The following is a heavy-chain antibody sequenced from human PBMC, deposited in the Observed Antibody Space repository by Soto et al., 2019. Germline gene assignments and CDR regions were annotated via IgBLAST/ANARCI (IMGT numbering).Heavy chain of an antibody. CDR1: VGNCSSYT. CDR3: ARDVGTTPKVERYMDV. J-gene: IGHJ6*03. CDR2: IIPILGIA. V-gene: IGHV1-69*04. Sequence: SLKIACKTSVGNCSSYTLSWVRHTPGQGLEWMGRIIPILGIANYAQKFQGRVTITADKSTSTAYMELSSLRSEDTAVYYCARDVGTTPKVERYMDVWGKGTTVTVSS. D-gene: IGHD1-7*01.